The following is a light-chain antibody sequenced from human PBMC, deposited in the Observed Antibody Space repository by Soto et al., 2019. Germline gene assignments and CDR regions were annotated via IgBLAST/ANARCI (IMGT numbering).Light chain of an antibody. CDR2: AAS. CDR1: QGISNW. J-gene: IGKJ3*01. V-gene: IGKV1D-12*01. Sequence: IHITQSPSSVSASVGDRVSITCLASQGISNWLAWYQQKPGRAPKLLIYAASSLQSGVSSRFSASGSGKDLPITIRRMQPQDFETYYCTQGNSLQLNFGPGKKVDIK. CDR3: TQGNSLQLN.